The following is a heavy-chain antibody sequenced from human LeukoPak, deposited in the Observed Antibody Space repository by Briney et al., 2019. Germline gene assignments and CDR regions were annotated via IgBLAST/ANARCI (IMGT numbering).Heavy chain of an antibody. D-gene: IGHD3-3*02. V-gene: IGHV4-4*07. CDR3: AREGDLGFSLWYFDL. Sequence: SETLSLTCTVSGGSISSNYWSWIRQPAGKGLEWIGRMYTSGSTNYNPSLKSRVTMSIDTSKNQFSLKLSSVTAADTAVYYCAREGDLGFSLWYFDLWGRGTLATVSS. J-gene: IGHJ2*01. CDR1: GGSISSNY. CDR2: MYTSGST.